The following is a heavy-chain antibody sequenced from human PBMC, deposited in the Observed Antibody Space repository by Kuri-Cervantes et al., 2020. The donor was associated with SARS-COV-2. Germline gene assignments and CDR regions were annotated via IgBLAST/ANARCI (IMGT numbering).Heavy chain of an antibody. CDR2: INWSGGST. CDR3: ARGPYYYDTSGSWWFDP. J-gene: IGHJ5*02. Sequence: GESLKISCAAPGFTFDDYGMSWVRQAPGKGLEWVSGINWSGGSTGYADSVKGRFTISRDNAKNPLYLQMNSLRAEDTALYHCARGPYYYDTSGSWWFDPWGQGTLVTVSS. CDR1: GFTFDDYG. D-gene: IGHD3-22*01. V-gene: IGHV3-20*01.